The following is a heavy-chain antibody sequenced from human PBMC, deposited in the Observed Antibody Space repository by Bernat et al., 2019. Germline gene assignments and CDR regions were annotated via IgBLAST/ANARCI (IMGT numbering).Heavy chain of an antibody. CDR1: GGSFSGYY. CDR3: ARTYCSSISCYEN. Sequence: QMQLQQWGAGLLKPSETLSLTCAVYGGSFSGYYWSWIRQPPGTGLEWIGEINHSGSTNYNPSLKSRLTISVDMSRNQFSLKLSSVTAADTAVYYCARTYCSSISCYENWGQGTLVTVSS. CDR2: INHSGST. V-gene: IGHV4-34*01. D-gene: IGHD2-2*01. J-gene: IGHJ4*02.